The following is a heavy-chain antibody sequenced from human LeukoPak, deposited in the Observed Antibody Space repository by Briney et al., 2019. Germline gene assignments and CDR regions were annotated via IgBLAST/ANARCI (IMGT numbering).Heavy chain of an antibody. CDR2: ISYDGSNK. J-gene: IGHJ5*02. Sequence: GGSLRLSCAASGFTFSSYGMHWVRQAPGKGLEWVAVISYDGSNKYYADSVKGRFTISRDNSKNTLYLQMNSLRAEDTAVYYRAKAPGPVLLWFGEEGWFDPWGQGTLVTVSS. CDR1: GFTFSSYG. D-gene: IGHD3-10*01. V-gene: IGHV3-30*18. CDR3: AKAPGPVLLWFGEEGWFDP.